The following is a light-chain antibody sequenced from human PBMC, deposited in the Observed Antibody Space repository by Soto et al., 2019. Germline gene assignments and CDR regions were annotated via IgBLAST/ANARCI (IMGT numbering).Light chain of an antibody. CDR3: CSYAGSSTFSYV. J-gene: IGLJ1*01. V-gene: IGLV2-23*03. CDR2: EGS. Sequence: QSALTQPASVSGSPGQSITISCTGTSTDPATYDLVSWYQQHPGKAPQLMIYEGSKRPSGVSNRFSGSKSGNTASLTISGLQAEDEADYYCCSYAGSSTFSYVFGTGTKLTVL. CDR1: STDPATYDL.